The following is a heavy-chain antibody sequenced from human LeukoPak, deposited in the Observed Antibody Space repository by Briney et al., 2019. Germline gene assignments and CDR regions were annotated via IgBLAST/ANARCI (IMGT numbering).Heavy chain of an antibody. Sequence: ASVKVSCKASGYTFSTSAITWVRQAPGQGLEYMGWIRPHDGKTNYAQKLQGRVTMTTDTSTSTAYMELGSLRSDDTAVYYCARDHLSSIAPGDYRGQGTLVTVSS. CDR2: IRPHDGKT. J-gene: IGHJ4*02. CDR3: ARDHLSSIAPGDY. D-gene: IGHD6-6*01. CDR1: GYTFSTSA. V-gene: IGHV1-18*01.